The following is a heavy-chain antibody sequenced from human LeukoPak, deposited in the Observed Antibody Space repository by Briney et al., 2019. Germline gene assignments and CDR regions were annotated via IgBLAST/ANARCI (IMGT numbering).Heavy chain of an antibody. CDR3: TRDLMDYDISTGLHHYYMDV. Sequence: GGSLRPSCAASGFTFSSHWMHWVRRAPRKGLVWVSLINGDGRNINYADSVRGRFTISRDNAKNTLYLQMNTLRVEDTAVYYCTRDLMDYDISTGLHHYYMDVWGQGTTVTVSS. CDR2: INGDGRNI. J-gene: IGHJ6*02. CDR1: GFTFSSHW. V-gene: IGHV3-74*01. D-gene: IGHD3-9*01.